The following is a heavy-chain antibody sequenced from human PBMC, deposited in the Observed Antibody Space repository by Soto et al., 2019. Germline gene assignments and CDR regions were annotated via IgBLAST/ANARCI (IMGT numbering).Heavy chain of an antibody. CDR1: GFTFSSYG. V-gene: IGHV3-30*18. CDR3: AKSVWLLQNFDY. Sequence: PGGSLRLSCAASGFTFSSYGMHWVRQAPGKGLEWVAVISYDGSNKYYADSVKGRFTISRDNSKNTLYLQMNSLRAEDTAVYYCAKSVWLLQNFDYWGQGTPVTVSS. J-gene: IGHJ4*02. D-gene: IGHD3-22*01. CDR2: ISYDGSNK.